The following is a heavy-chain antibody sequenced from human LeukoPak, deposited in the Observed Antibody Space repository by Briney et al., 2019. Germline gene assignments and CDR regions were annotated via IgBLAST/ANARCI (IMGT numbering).Heavy chain of an antibody. CDR3: AKVLLYTALDY. J-gene: IGHJ4*02. D-gene: IGHD5-18*01. CDR1: GFTFSDYA. CDR2: ISYDGTNK. Sequence: GGSLRLSCAVSGFTFSDYALHWVRKAPGKGLEWVAIISYDGTNKDYADSVKGRFTISRDNSKNTLYLQMNSLRAEDTAVYYCAKVLLYTALDYWGQGTLVTVSS. V-gene: IGHV3-30*04.